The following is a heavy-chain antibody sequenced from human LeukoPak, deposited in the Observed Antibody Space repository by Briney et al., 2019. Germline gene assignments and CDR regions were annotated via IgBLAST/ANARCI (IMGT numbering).Heavy chain of an antibody. V-gene: IGHV3-30-3*01. CDR3: ARGSGKGYSYGYGYFDY. J-gene: IGHJ4*02. Sequence: GGSLRLSCAASGFTFSSYAMHWVRQAPGKGLEWVAVISYDGSNKYYADSVKGRFTISRDNSKNTLYLQMNSLRAEDTAVYYCARGSGKGYSYGYGYFDYWGQGTLVTVSS. CDR1: GFTFSSYA. CDR2: ISYDGSNK. D-gene: IGHD5-18*01.